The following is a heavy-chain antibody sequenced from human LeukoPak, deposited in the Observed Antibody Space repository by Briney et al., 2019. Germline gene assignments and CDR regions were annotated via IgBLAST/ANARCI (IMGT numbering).Heavy chain of an antibody. J-gene: IGHJ3*02. CDR3: ARDLLAGYVDYGDFDAFDI. Sequence: GGSLRLSCAASGFTFSSYSMNWVRQAPGKGLEWVSSISSSSSYIYYADSVKGRFIISRDNAKNSLYLQMNSLRAEDTAVYYCARDLLAGYVDYGDFDAFDIWGQGTMVTVSS. V-gene: IGHV3-21*01. D-gene: IGHD4-17*01. CDR1: GFTFSSYS. CDR2: ISSSSSYI.